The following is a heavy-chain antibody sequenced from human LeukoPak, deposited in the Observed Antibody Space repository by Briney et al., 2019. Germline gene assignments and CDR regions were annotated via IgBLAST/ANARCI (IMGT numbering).Heavy chain of an antibody. CDR2: IIPIFGTA. V-gene: IGHV1-69*05. D-gene: IGHD6-19*01. J-gene: IGHJ6*03. Sequence: SVKVSCKASGGTFSSYAISWVRQAPGQGLEWMGRIIPIFGTANYAQKFQGRVTITTDESTSTAYMELSSLRSEDMAVYYCARDVTVAGTFTRQNYYYYYMDVWGKGTTVTVSS. CDR1: GGTFSSYA. CDR3: ARDVTVAGTFTRQNYYYYYMDV.